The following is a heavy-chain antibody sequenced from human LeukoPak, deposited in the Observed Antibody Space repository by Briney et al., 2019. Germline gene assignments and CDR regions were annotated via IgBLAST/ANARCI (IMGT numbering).Heavy chain of an antibody. V-gene: IGHV3-23*01. CDR1: GFTFSSYS. CDR2: ISGSGGST. D-gene: IGHD4-17*01. CDR3: AKRGNGDLFDY. J-gene: IGHJ4*02. Sequence: GGSLRLPCAASGFTFSSYSMNWVRQAPGKGLEWVSAISGSGGSTYYADSVKGRFTISRDNSKNTLYLQMNSLRAEDTAVYYCAKRGNGDLFDYWGQGTLVTVSS.